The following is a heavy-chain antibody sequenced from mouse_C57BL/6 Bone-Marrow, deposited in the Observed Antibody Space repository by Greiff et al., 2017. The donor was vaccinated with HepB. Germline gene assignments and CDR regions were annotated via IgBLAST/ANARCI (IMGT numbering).Heavy chain of an antibody. CDR1: GYTFTSYW. D-gene: IGHD2-3*01. CDR2: IDPSDSYT. V-gene: IGHV1-69*01. J-gene: IGHJ4*01. CDR3: ARWLLRAMDY. Sequence: QVHLKQPGAELVMPGASVKLSCKASGYTFTSYWMHWVKQRPGQGLEWIGEIDPSDSYTNYNQKFKGKSTLTVDKSSSTAYMQLSSLTSEDSAVYYCARWLLRAMDYWGQGTSVTVSS.